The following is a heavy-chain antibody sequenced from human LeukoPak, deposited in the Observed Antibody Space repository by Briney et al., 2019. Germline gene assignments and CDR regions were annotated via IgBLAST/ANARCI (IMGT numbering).Heavy chain of an antibody. CDR2: VAYSGNS. CDR1: GDSINNYY. D-gene: IGHD3-10*02. V-gene: IGHV4-59*01. Sequence: SETLSLTCTVSGDSINNYYWSWLRQTPGEGLEWIGFVAYSGNSNYNPSLESRVTISIDTSKNQFSLKLNSVTAADTAMYYCARVVRGAVTFNRFDPWGEGTLVTVS. J-gene: IGHJ5*02. CDR3: ARVVRGAVTFNRFDP.